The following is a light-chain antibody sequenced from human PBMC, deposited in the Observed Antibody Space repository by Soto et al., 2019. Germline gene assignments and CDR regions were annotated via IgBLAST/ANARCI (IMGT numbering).Light chain of an antibody. CDR2: EVS. Sequence: QSALTQPPSASGSPGQSVTISCTGTSSDIGAYNYVSWYQQHPGKAPKLMIYEVSKRPSGVPDRFSGSKSDNTASLTVSGLQAEDEADYYCSSYAGGNNLVFGGGTQLTVL. CDR1: SSDIGAYNY. J-gene: IGLJ2*01. CDR3: SSYAGGNNLV. V-gene: IGLV2-8*01.